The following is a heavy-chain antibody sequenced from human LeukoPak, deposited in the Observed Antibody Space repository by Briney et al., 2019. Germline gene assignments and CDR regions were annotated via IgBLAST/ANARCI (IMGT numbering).Heavy chain of an antibody. J-gene: IGHJ4*02. CDR1: GYTFTGYY. Sequence: ASVKVSCKASGYTFTGYYMHWVRQAPGQGLEWMGWINPNSGGTNYVQKFQGRVTMTRDTSISTAYMELSRLRSDDTAVYYCARERVGARGSFDYWGQGTLVTVSS. CDR3: ARERVGARGSFDY. V-gene: IGHV1-2*02. D-gene: IGHD1-26*01. CDR2: INPNSGGT.